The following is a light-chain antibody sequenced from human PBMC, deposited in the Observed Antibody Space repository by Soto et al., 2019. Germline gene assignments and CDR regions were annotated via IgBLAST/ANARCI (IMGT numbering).Light chain of an antibody. J-gene: IGKJ1*01. CDR3: QQYGTSLPCT. CDR1: QSVSSSY. Sequence: EIVLTQSPGTLSLSPGERATLSCRASQSVSSSYLAWYQQNPGQPPRLLISGASSRAPGIPDRFSGSGSGTDFTLTISRLEPEDFAVYYCQQYGTSLPCTFGQGTKVE. CDR2: GAS. V-gene: IGKV3-20*01.